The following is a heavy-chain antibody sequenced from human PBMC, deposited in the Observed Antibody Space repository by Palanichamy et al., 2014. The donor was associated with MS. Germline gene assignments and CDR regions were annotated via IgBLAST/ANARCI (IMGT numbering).Heavy chain of an antibody. CDR1: GFSLSTSGVG. V-gene: IGHV2-5*02. CDR3: AHRKTGTTVTTYTGFDY. J-gene: IGHJ4*02. Sequence: QITLKESGPTLVKPTQTLTLTCSFSGFSLSTSGVGXGWIRQPPGKALEWLALIYWDDDKRYSPSLKSGLTITKDTSKNQVVLIMTNMDPVDTATCYCAHRKTGTTVTTYTGFDYWGQGTLVTVSS. CDR2: IYWDDDK. D-gene: IGHD4-17*01.